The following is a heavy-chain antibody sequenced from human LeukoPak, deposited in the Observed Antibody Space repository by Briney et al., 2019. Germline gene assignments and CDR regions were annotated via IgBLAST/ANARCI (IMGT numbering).Heavy chain of an antibody. CDR3: ARGGYCSSTSCYIMVGVDY. J-gene: IGHJ4*02. CDR1: GFTFSSYS. Sequence: GGSLRLSCAASGFTFSSYSMKWVRQAPGKGLEWVSSISSSSSYIYYADSVKGRFTISRDNAKNSLYLQMNSLRAEDTAVYYCARGGYCSSTSCYIMVGVDYWGQGTLVTVSS. CDR2: ISSSSSYI. D-gene: IGHD2-2*02. V-gene: IGHV3-21*04.